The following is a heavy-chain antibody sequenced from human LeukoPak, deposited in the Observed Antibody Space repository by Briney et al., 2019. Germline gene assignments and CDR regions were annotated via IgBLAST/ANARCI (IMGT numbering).Heavy chain of an antibody. D-gene: IGHD1-26*01. V-gene: IGHV3-30*02. CDR3: ARPSGSHDAFDI. J-gene: IGHJ3*02. CDR2: IRYDGRNK. Sequence: GGSLRLSCAASGFSFSSYAMHWVRQAPGRGLEWVAFIRYDGRNKYYADSVKGRFTISRDNAKNSLYLQMNSLRAEDTAVYYCARPSGSHDAFDIWGQGTMVTVSS. CDR1: GFSFSSYA.